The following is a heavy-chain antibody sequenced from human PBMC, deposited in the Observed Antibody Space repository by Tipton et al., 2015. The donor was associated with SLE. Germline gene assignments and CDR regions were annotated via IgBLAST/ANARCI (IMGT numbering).Heavy chain of an antibody. CDR3: ARGRGRITIFGVGIISDY. CDR1: GDSVSSNSAA. J-gene: IGHJ4*02. CDR2: TYQRSRWYN. D-gene: IGHD3-3*01. Sequence: PGLVKPSQTLSLTCAISGDSVSSNSAAWNWIRQSPSRGLEWLGRTYQRSRWYNEYEVSVRSRITINPDTSKNQFSLQLTSVTPEDTAVYYCARGRGRITIFGVGIISDYWGQGALVTVSS. V-gene: IGHV6-1*01.